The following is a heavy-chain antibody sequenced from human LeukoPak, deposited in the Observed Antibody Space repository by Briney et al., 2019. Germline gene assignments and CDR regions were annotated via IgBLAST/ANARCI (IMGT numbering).Heavy chain of an antibody. D-gene: IGHD2-8*01. J-gene: IGHJ4*02. CDR1: GYTFTSYG. CDR3: ARDQSPGVHPPKPSALYYFDY. CDR2: ISAYNGNT. Sequence: ASVQVSCKASGYTFTSYGISWVRQAPGQGLGWMGWISAYNGNTNYAQKLQGRVTMTTDTSTSTAYMELSSLRSEDTAVYYCARDQSPGVHPPKPSALYYFDYWGQGTLVTVSS. V-gene: IGHV1-18*01.